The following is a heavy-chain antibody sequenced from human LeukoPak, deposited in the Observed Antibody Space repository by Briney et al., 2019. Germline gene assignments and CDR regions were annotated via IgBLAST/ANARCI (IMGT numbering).Heavy chain of an antibody. CDR1: GYTFTSYG. J-gene: IGHJ6*03. CDR2: ISAYNGNT. CDR3: ARDSRHYYGSGSYSYYYYMDV. Sequence: GASVKVSCKASGYTFTSYGISWVRQAPGQGLEWMGWISAYNGNTNYAQKLQGRVTMTTDTSTSTAYMELRSLRSDDTAVYYCARDSRHYYGSGSYSYYYYMDVWGKGTTVTISS. D-gene: IGHD3-10*01. V-gene: IGHV1-18*01.